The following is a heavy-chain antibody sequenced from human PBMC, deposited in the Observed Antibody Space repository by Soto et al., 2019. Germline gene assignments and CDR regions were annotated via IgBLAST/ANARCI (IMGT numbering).Heavy chain of an antibody. CDR1: GYTFTSYG. CDR3: ARTTGDYDFWSGYYKYYYYYMDV. CDR2: ISAYNGNT. J-gene: IGHJ6*03. Sequence: QVQLVQSGAEVKKPGASVKVSCKASGYTFTSYGISWVRQAPGQGLEWMGWISAYNGNTNYAQKQQGRVTMTTDTSRRTAYMELRSLRSDDTAVYYCARTTGDYDFWSGYYKYYYYYMDVWGKGTTVTVSS. D-gene: IGHD3-3*01. V-gene: IGHV1-18*01.